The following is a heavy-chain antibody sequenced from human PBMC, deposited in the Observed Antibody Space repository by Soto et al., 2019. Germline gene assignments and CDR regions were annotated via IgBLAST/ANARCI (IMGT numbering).Heavy chain of an antibody. D-gene: IGHD5-12*01. J-gene: IGHJ6*03. CDR3: ARGGLYDPIPGDYYYYYMDV. CDR2: ISAYNGNT. CDR1: GYTFTSYG. V-gene: IGHV1-18*01. Sequence: ASVKVSCKASGYTFTSYGISWVRQAPGQGLEWMGWISAYNGNTNYAQKLQGRVTMTTDTSTSTAYMELRSLRSDDTAVYYCARGGLYDPIPGDYYYYYMDVWGKGTTVTVSS.